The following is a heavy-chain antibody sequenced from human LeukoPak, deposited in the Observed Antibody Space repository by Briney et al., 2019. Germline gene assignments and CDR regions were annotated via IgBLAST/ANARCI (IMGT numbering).Heavy chain of an antibody. J-gene: IGHJ4*02. D-gene: IGHD1-26*01. CDR1: GFTFSSYG. V-gene: IGHV3-30*18. CDR3: AKDFLYGIVGATSFVDY. Sequence: PGGSLRLSCAASGFTFSSYGMHWVRQAPGKGLEWVAVISYDGSNKYYADSVKGRFTISRDNSKNTLYLQMNSLRAEDTAVYYCAKDFLYGIVGATSFVDYWGQGTLVTVSS. CDR2: ISYDGSNK.